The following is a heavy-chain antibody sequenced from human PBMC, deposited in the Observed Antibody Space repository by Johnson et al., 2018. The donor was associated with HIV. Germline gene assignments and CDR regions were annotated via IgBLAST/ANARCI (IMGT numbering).Heavy chain of an antibody. V-gene: IGHV3-20*04. CDR2: INWSGGST. CDR3: ARDTDIVVVPARGDAFDI. J-gene: IGHJ3*02. CDR1: GFTFDDYG. Sequence: VQLVESGGGVVRPGGSLRLSCAASGFTFDDYGMSWVRQAPGKGLEWVSGINWSGGSTGYADSMKGRFTISRDNARNSLYLQMNSLRAEDTAVYYCARDTDIVVVPARGDAFDIWGQGTMVTVSS. D-gene: IGHD2-2*01.